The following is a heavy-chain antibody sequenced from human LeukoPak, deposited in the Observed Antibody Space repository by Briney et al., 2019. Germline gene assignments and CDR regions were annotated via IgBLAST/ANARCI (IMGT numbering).Heavy chain of an antibody. V-gene: IGHV3-21*01. CDR1: GFTFSSYS. CDR2: ISSSSSYI. J-gene: IGHJ4*02. Sequence: GGSLRLSCAASGFTFSSYSMNWVRQAPGKGLEWVSSISSSSSYIYYADSVKGRFTISRDNAKNSLYLQMNSLRAEDTAVYYCAREGGLRGPYYYDSSGYYPPDYWGQGTLVTVSS. D-gene: IGHD3-22*01. CDR3: AREGGLRGPYYYDSSGYYPPDY.